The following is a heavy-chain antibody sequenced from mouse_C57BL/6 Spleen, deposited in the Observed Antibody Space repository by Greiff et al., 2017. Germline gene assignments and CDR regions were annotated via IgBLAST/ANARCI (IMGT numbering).Heavy chain of an antibody. CDR2: IYPGDGDT. D-gene: IGHD1-1*01. Sequence: QVQLQQSGPELVKPGASVKISCKASGYAFSSSWMNWVKQRPGKGLEWIGRIYPGDGDTNYNGKFKGKATLTADKSSSTAYMHLSSLTSEDSAVYFCARGDYGSSHYAMDYWGQGTSVTVSS. CDR1: GYAFSSSW. CDR3: ARGDYGSSHYAMDY. J-gene: IGHJ4*01. V-gene: IGHV1-82*01.